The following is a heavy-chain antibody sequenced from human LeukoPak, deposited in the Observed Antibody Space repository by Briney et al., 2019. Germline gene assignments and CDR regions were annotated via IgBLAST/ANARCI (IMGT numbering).Heavy chain of an antibody. Sequence: PGGSLRLSCSASGFTFSSYATHWVRQAPGKGLEYVSAISSNGGSTYYADSVKGRFTISRDNSKNTLYLQMSSLRAEDTAVYYCVRLYYYGSGSYDYWGQGTLVTVSS. CDR1: GFTFSSYA. D-gene: IGHD3-10*01. J-gene: IGHJ4*02. V-gene: IGHV3-64D*06. CDR3: VRLYYYGSGSYDY. CDR2: ISSNGGST.